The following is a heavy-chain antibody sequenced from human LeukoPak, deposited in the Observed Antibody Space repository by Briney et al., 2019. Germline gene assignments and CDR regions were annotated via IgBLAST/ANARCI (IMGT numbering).Heavy chain of an antibody. CDR3: AREYGSGSNRFGP. CDR1: GFTFSSYS. D-gene: IGHD3-10*01. V-gene: IGHV3-21*01. CDR2: ISSSSSYI. J-gene: IGHJ5*02. Sequence: PGGSLRLSCAASGFTFSSYSMNWVRQAPGKGLEWVSSISSSSSYIYYADSVKGRFTISRDNAKNSLYLQMNSLRAEDTAVYYCAREYGSGSNRFGPWGQGTLVTVSS.